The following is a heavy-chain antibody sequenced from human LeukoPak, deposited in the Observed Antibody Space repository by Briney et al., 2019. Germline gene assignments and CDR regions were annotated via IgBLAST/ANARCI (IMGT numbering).Heavy chain of an antibody. J-gene: IGHJ4*02. CDR1: GYIFTSYG. V-gene: IGHV1-18*01. CDR3: ARRDVEMATITDDY. Sequence: GESLKISCQGSGYIFTSYGISWVRQAPGKGLEWMGWISAYNGNTNYAQKLQGRVTMTTDTSTSTAYMELRSLRSDDTAVYYCARRDVEMATITDDYWGQGTLVTVSS. D-gene: IGHD5-24*01. CDR2: ISAYNGNT.